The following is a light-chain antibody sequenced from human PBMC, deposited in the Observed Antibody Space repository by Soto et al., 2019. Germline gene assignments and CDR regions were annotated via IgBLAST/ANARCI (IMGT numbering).Light chain of an antibody. CDR3: SSYAGSDHLV. CDR1: SSDVGGYNY. CDR2: EVT. V-gene: IGLV2-8*01. Sequence: QSALTQPPSASGSPGQSVTISCTGTSSDVGGYNYVSWYQQHAGNAPRLMIFEVTKRPSGVPDRFSGSKSGNTASLTVSGLQPEDEADYYCSSYAGSDHLVFGGGTQLTVL. J-gene: IGLJ3*02.